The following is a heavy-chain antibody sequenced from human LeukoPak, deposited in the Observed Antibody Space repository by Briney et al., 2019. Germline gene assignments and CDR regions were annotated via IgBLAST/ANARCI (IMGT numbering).Heavy chain of an antibody. CDR1: GGSFSGYY. CDR3: ARRRIAAAGTSWYFDL. J-gene: IGHJ2*01. D-gene: IGHD6-13*01. CDR2: INHSGST. V-gene: IGHV4-34*01. Sequence: SETLSLTCAVYGGSFSGYYWSWIRQPPGKGLEWIGEINHSGSTNYNPSLKSRVTISVDTSKNQFSLKLSSVTAADTAVYYCARRRIAAAGTSWYFDLWGRGTLVTVS.